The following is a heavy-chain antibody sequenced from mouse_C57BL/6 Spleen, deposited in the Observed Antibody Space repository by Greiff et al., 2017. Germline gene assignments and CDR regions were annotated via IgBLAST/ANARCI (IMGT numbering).Heavy chain of an antibody. CDR2: IDPSDSYT. J-gene: IGHJ2*01. V-gene: IGHV1-50*01. CDR1: GYTFTSYW. D-gene: IGHD1-1*01. Sequence: VKLQESGAELVKPGASVKLSCKASGYTFTSYWMQWVKQRPGPGLEWIGEIDPSDSYTNYNQKFKGKATLTVDTSSSTAYMQLSSLTSADSAVYYCARRGLYGSSYEDFDYWGQGTTLTVSS. CDR3: ARRGLYGSSYEDFDY.